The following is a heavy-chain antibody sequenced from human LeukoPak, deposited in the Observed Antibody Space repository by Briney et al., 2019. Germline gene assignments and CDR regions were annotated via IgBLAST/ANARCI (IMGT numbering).Heavy chain of an antibody. CDR1: GFTFSSYA. CDR3: ARGLYGGYDY. D-gene: IGHD6-25*01. Sequence: GGSLRLSCAASGFTFSSYAMSWVRQAPGKGLEWVSAISGSGGSTYYADSEKGRFTISRDNSKNTLYLQMNSLRAEDTAVYYCARGLYGGYDYWGQGTLVTVSS. CDR2: ISGSGGST. V-gene: IGHV3-23*01. J-gene: IGHJ4*02.